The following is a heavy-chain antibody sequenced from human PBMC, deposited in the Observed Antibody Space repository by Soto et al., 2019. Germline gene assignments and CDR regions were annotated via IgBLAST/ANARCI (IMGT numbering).Heavy chain of an antibody. CDR3: AKDLYSSSWYGSTFDY. Sequence: GGSLRLSYAASGFTFSSYSMSWVLQAPGKGLEWVSAISGSGGSTYYADSVKGRFTISRDNSKNTLYLQMNSLRAEDTAVYYCAKDLYSSSWYGSTFDYWGQGTLVTVSS. J-gene: IGHJ4*02. CDR1: GFTFSSYS. V-gene: IGHV3-23*01. CDR2: ISGSGGST. D-gene: IGHD6-13*01.